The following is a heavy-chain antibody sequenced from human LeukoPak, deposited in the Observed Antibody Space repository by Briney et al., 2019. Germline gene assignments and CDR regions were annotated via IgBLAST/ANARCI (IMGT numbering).Heavy chain of an antibody. D-gene: IGHD5-18*01. J-gene: IGHJ3*02. CDR2: IYHSGST. CDR1: GGSFSGYY. Sequence: PSETLSLTCAVYGGSFSGYYWSWIRQPPGKGLEWIGSIYHSGSTYYNPSLKSRVTISVDTSKNQFSLKLSSVTAADTAVYYCARALGGYSYGYGAFDIWGQGTMVTVSS. CDR3: ARALGGYSYGYGAFDI. V-gene: IGHV4-34*01.